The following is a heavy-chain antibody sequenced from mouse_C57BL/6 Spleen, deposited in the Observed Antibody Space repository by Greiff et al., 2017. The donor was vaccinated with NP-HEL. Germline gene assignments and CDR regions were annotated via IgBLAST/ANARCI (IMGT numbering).Heavy chain of an antibody. J-gene: IGHJ1*03. V-gene: IGHV1-64*01. CDR3: AREGFITTVVAPYFDV. CDR2: IHPNSGST. CDR1: GYTFTSYW. Sequence: QVQLKQPGAELVKPGASVKLSCKASGYTFTSYWMHWVKQRPGQGLEWIGMIHPNSGSTNYNEKFKSKATLTVDKSSSTAYMQLSSLTSEDSAVYYCAREGFITTVVAPYFDVWGTGTTVTVSS. D-gene: IGHD1-1*01.